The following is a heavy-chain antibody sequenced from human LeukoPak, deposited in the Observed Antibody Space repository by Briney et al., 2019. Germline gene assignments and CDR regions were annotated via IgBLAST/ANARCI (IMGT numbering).Heavy chain of an antibody. Sequence: GGSPRLSCAASGFSFSSYCMTWVRQAPGKGLECVANIKQDGIEKYYVDSVKGRFTISRDNAKNSLYLQMNSLRAEDTAVYYCARDTTTYRSSTSCYRKVSWFDPWGQGTLVTASS. CDR1: GFSFSSYC. CDR3: ARDTTTYRSSTSCYRKVSWFDP. D-gene: IGHD2-2*01. V-gene: IGHV3-7*01. CDR2: IKQDGIEK. J-gene: IGHJ5*02.